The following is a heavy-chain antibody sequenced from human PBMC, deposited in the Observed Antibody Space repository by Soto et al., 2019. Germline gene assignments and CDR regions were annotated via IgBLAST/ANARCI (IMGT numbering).Heavy chain of an antibody. V-gene: IGHV4-4*07. CDR2: IYTSGST. J-gene: IGHJ6*02. D-gene: IGHD6-19*01. CDR3: ARGGYSSGWYGGGYYYYYGMDV. Sequence: SETLSLTCTVSGGSISSYYWSWIRQPAGEGLEWIGRIYTSGSTNYNPSLKSRVTMSVDTSKNQFSLKLSSVTAADTAVYYCARGGYSSGWYGGGYYYYYGMDVWGQGTTVTVSS. CDR1: GGSISSYY.